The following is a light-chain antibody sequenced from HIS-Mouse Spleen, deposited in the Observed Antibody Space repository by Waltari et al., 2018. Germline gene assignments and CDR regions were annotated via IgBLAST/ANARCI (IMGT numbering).Light chain of an antibody. Sequence: QSVLTQPPSVSGAPGQRVTISCTGSSSNIGAGYDVHWYQQLPGTAPKHLIYCKTNRRSGVPDRVSGSSSGNTASLTITGAQAEDEADYYCNSRDSSGNHLVFGTGTKVTVL. CDR1: SSNIGAGYD. CDR3: NSRDSSGNHLV. V-gene: IGLV1-40*01. J-gene: IGLJ1*01. CDR2: CKT.